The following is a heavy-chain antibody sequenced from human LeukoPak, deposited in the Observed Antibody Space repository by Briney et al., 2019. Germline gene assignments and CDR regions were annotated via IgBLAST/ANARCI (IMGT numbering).Heavy chain of an antibody. Sequence: PGGSLRLSCAASGFTFSSYAMSWVRQAPGKGLEWVSAISGSGGSTYYADSVKGRFTISRDNSKNTLYLQMNSLRAEDTAVYYCAKKEGSGYDYYYYCYMDVWGKGTTVTVSS. D-gene: IGHD5-12*01. CDR2: ISGSGGST. CDR3: AKKEGSGYDYYYYCYMDV. CDR1: GFTFSSYA. V-gene: IGHV3-23*01. J-gene: IGHJ6*03.